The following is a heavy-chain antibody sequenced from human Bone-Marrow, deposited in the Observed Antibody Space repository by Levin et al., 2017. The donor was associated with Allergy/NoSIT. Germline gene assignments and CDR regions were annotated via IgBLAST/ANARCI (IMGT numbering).Heavy chain of an antibody. V-gene: IGHV4-39*07. CDR2: VFQTGST. J-gene: IGHJ4*02. CDR1: GDSISSGYYY. CDR3: ARSLAVAGNRFDF. D-gene: IGHD6-19*01. Sequence: SQTLSLTCTVSGDSISSGYYYWDWIRQSPGKGLEWIGNVFQTGSTSYNPSLQSRVTISVDTSENQFSLKLTSVTAADTAFYYCARSLAVAGNRFDFWGQGILVIVSS.